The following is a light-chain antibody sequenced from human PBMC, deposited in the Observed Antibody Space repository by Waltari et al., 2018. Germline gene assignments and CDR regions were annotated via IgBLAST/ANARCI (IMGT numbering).Light chain of an antibody. CDR1: QSISRY. V-gene: IGKV3-20*01. J-gene: IGKJ1*01. CDR2: GAS. CDR3: QHYVRLPVT. Sequence: ATLSCRASQSISRYLAWYQQKPGQAPRLLIFGASSRATGIPDRFSGSGFGTDFSLTISRLEPEDFAVYSCQHYVRLPVTFGQGTKVEIK.